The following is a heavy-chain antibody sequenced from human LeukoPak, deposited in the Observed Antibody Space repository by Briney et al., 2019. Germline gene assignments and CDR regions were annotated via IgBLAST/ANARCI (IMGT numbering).Heavy chain of an antibody. V-gene: IGHV3-74*01. CDR3: ARVESGSCSSTRCRSIYY. CDR2: INTDGSTT. J-gene: IGHJ4*02. CDR1: GFTFSNYW. D-gene: IGHD2-2*01. Sequence: PGGSLRLSCAASGFTFSNYWMHWVRQTPGKGLVWVSRINTDGSTTHYADSVKGRFTISRDNAKNPLYVQMNSLRVEDTAVYYCARVESGSCSSTRCRSIYYWGQGTLVTVSS.